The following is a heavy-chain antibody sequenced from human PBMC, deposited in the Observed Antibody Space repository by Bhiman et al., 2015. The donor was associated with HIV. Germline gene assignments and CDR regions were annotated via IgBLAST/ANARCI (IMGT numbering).Heavy chain of an antibody. CDR3: AREFTGYSSSNFDY. Sequence: EVQLVESGGGLVQPGGSLRLSCAASRFTFSSNSMNWVRQAPGKGLEWVSYISSSSSTIYYADSVKGRFTISRDNAKNSLYLQVNSLRAEDTAVYYCAREFTGYSSSNFDYWGQGTLVTVSS. V-gene: IGHV3-48*04. CDR2: ISSSSSTI. D-gene: IGHD6-13*01. J-gene: IGHJ4*02. CDR1: RFTFSSNS.